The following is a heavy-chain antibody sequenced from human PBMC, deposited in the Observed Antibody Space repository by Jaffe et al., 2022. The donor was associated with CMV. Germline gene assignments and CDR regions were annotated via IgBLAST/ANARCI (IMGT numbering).Heavy chain of an antibody. CDR3: ARAELERSAIYYYYYYYMDV. Sequence: QVQLQQSGPGLVKPSQTLSLTCAISGDSVSSNSAAWNWIRQSPSRGLEWLGRTYYRSKWYNDYAVSVKSRITINPDTSKNQFSLQLNSVTPEDTAVYYCARAELERSAIYYYYYYYMDVWGKGTTVTVSS. CDR1: GDSVSSNSAA. D-gene: IGHD1-1*01. V-gene: IGHV6-1*01. J-gene: IGHJ6*03. CDR2: TYYRSKWYN.